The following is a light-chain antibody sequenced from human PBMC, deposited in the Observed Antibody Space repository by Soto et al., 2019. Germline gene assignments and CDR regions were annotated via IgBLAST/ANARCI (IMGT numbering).Light chain of an antibody. CDR2: AAS. J-gene: IGKJ5*01. Sequence: DIQMTQSPSSVSASVGDRVTITCRASQSITNYLNWYQQKPGKAPKLLIYAASSLQSGVPSRFSGSGSGTDFTLTISSLQPEDFATYYCQQSYSNPITFGQGTRLEIK. CDR3: QQSYSNPIT. V-gene: IGKV1-39*01. CDR1: QSITNY.